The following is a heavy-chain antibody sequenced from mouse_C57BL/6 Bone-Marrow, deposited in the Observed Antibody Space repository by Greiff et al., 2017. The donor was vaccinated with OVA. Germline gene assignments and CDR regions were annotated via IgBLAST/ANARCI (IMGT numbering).Heavy chain of an antibody. J-gene: IGHJ3*01. V-gene: IGHV5-9-1*02. CDR2: ISSGGDYI. CDR3: TREDGPSWFAY. CDR1: GFTFSSYA. Sequence: EVKLVESGEGLVKPGGSLKLSCAASGFTFSSYAMSWVRQTPEKRLEWVAYISSGGDYIYYADTVKGRFTISRDNARNTLYLQMSSLKSEDTAMYYCTREDGPSWFAYWGQGTLVTVSA. D-gene: IGHD1-1*01.